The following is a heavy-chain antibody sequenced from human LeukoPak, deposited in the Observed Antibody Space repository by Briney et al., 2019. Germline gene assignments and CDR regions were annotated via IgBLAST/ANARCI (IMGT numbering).Heavy chain of an antibody. CDR1: GFTFSSYA. CDR3: AKDSDYGFWSGQYYYYYMDV. V-gene: IGHV3-23*01. CDR2: ISGSGGST. D-gene: IGHD3-3*01. Sequence: GGSLRLSCAASGFTFSSYAMSWVRQAPGKGLEWVSAISGSGGSTYYADSVKGRFTISRDNSKNTLYLQMNSLRAEDTAVYYCAKDSDYGFWSGQYYYYYMDVWGKGTTVTVSS. J-gene: IGHJ6*03.